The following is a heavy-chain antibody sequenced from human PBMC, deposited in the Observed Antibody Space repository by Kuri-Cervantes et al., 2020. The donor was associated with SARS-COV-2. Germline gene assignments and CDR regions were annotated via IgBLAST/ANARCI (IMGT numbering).Heavy chain of an antibody. J-gene: IGHJ4*02. CDR3: ARAAMAVYYFDY. D-gene: IGHD5-18*01. CDR1: GYTFTDYY. CDR2: INPNSGGT. Sequence: ASVKVSCKASGYTFTDYYIHWVRQAPGQGLEWMGWINPNSGGTNYAQKFQGRVTMTRDTSISTAYMERSRLRSDDTAVYYCARAAMAVYYFDYWGQGTLVTVSS. V-gene: IGHV1-2*02.